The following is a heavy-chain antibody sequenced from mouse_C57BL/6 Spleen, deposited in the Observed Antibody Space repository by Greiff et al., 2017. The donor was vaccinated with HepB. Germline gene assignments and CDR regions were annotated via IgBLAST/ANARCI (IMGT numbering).Heavy chain of an antibody. V-gene: IGHV5-16*01. CDR2: INYDGSST. CDR1: GFTFSDYY. D-gene: IGHD1-2*01. CDR3: ATITTAYYFDY. Sequence: EVQLQQSEGGLVQPGSSMKLSCTASGFTFSDYYMAWVRQVPEKGLEWVANINYDGSSTYYLDSLKSRFIISRDNAKNILYLQMSSLKSEDTATYYCATITTAYYFDYWGQGTTLTVSS. J-gene: IGHJ2*01.